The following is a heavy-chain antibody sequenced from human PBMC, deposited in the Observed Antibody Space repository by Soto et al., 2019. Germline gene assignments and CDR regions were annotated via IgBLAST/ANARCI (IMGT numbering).Heavy chain of an antibody. Sequence: TSATRSLTCAVSGYPISSGYYWGWIRQPPGKGLEWIGSIYHSGSTYYNPSLKSRVTISVDTSKNQFSLKLSSVTAADTAVYYCARQLLRYFDWLLQNNWFDPWGQGTLVTVSS. CDR1: GYPISSGYY. CDR3: ARQLLRYFDWLLQNNWFDP. CDR2: IYHSGST. D-gene: IGHD3-9*01. J-gene: IGHJ5*02. V-gene: IGHV4-38-2*01.